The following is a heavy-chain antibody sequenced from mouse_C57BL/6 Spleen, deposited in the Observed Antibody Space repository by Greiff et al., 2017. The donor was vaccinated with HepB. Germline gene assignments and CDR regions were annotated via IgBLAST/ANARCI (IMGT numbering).Heavy chain of an antibody. J-gene: IGHJ2*01. D-gene: IGHD1-1*01. V-gene: IGHV1-4*01. CDR3: AREIITTVVTY. Sequence: QVQLQQSGAELARPGASVKMSCKASGYTFTSYTMHWVKQRPGQGLEWIGYINPSSGYTKYNQKFKDKSTLTADKASSTAYMQLSSLTSEDSAVYYCAREIITTVVTYWGQGTTLTVSS. CDR1: GYTFTSYT. CDR2: INPSSGYT.